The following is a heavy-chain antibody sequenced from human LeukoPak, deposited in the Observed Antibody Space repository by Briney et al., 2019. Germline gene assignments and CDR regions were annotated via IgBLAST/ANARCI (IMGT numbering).Heavy chain of an antibody. Sequence: SETLSLTCTVSGGSINNGGYYWSWIRQHPGKGLEWIGYTYYSGSSYYNPSLRSRVTISVDTSKNHFSLKLSSVTAADTAVYYCARVHSGYDWLGYWGQGTLVTVSS. CDR2: TYYSGSS. J-gene: IGHJ4*02. D-gene: IGHD5-12*01. CDR3: ARVHSGYDWLGY. V-gene: IGHV4-31*03. CDR1: GGSINNGGYY.